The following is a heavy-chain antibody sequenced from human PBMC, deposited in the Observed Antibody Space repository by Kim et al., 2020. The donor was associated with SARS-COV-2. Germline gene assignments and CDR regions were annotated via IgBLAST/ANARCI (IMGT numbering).Heavy chain of an antibody. V-gene: IGHV3-33*03. CDR3: AKVSSSSWFLGSDAFDI. D-gene: IGHD6-13*01. J-gene: IGHJ3*02. Sequence: GKGRVTNSRDKSKNTLDLQMNSLRAEDTAVYYCAKVSSSSWFLGSDAFDIWGQGTMVTVSS.